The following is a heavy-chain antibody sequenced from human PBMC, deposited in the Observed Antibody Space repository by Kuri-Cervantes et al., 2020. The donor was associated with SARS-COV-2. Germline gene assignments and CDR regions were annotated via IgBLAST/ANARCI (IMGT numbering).Heavy chain of an antibody. D-gene: IGHD6-13*01. CDR3: AREGVIAAESFDY. J-gene: IGHJ4*02. V-gene: IGHV3-30-3*01. CDR2: ISYDGSNK. Sequence: LSLTCAASGFTVSSNEMSWVRQAPGKGLEWVAVISYDGSNKYYADSVKGRFTISRDNSKNTLYLQMNSLRAEDTAVYYCAREGVIAAESFDYWGQGTLVTVSS. CDR1: GFTVSSNE.